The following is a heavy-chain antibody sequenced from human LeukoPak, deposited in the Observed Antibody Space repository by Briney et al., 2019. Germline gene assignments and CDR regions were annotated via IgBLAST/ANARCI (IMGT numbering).Heavy chain of an antibody. Sequence: SETVSLTCAVYGGSFSGYYWSWIRQPPGKGLEWIGEINHSGSTNYNPSLKSRVTISVDTSKNQFSLKLSSVTAADTAVYYCARLSQTGAFDIWGQGTMVTVSS. CDR1: GGSFSGYY. J-gene: IGHJ3*02. CDR2: INHSGST. CDR3: ARLSQTGAFDI. D-gene: IGHD1-14*01. V-gene: IGHV4-34*01.